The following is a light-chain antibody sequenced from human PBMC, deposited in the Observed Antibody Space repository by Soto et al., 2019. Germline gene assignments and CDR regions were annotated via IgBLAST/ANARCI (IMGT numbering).Light chain of an antibody. Sequence: DIQMTQSPSSLSASVVDGVTLTCRASQSISTYLSWFQQKPGKAPNLLIYGASNLQSGVPSRFSGSGSGTDFTLTISSLQPEDFATYYCQQNYSPPLTFGGGTKVEI. J-gene: IGKJ4*01. CDR2: GAS. CDR3: QQNYSPPLT. V-gene: IGKV1-39*01. CDR1: QSISTY.